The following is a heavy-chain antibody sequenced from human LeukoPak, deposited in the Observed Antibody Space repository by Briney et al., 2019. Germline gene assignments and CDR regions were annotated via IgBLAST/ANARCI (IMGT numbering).Heavy chain of an antibody. Sequence: GGSLRLSCAASGFTFSSYAMSWVHQAPGKGLEWVSAISGSGGSTYYADSVKGRFTISRDNSKNTLYLQMNSLRAEDTAVYYCAKVRWELLSPDAFDIWGQGTMVTVSS. V-gene: IGHV3-23*01. J-gene: IGHJ3*02. CDR1: GFTFSSYA. D-gene: IGHD1-26*01. CDR2: ISGSGGST. CDR3: AKVRWELLSPDAFDI.